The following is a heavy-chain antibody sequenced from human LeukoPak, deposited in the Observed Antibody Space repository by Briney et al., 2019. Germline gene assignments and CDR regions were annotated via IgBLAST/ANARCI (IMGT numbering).Heavy chain of an antibody. CDR3: ARDGDNGDYGYWWFDP. Sequence: PSETLSLTCTVSGGSISSYYWSWIRQPAGKGLEWIGRIYTSGSTNYNPSLKSRVTMSVDTSKNQFSLKLSSVTAADTAVYYCARDGDNGDYGYWWFDPWDQGTLVTVSS. CDR1: GGSISSYY. V-gene: IGHV4-4*07. J-gene: IGHJ5*02. CDR2: IYTSGST. D-gene: IGHD4-17*01.